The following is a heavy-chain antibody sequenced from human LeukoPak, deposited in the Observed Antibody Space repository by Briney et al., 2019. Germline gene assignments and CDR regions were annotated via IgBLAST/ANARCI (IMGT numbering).Heavy chain of an antibody. V-gene: IGHV1-2*02. J-gene: IGHJ5*02. D-gene: IGHD6-13*01. Sequence: ASVTVSCKASGYTFTGYYMHWVRQAPGQGLEWMGWINPNSGGTNYAQKFQGRVTMTRDTSISTAYMELSRLRSDDTAVYYCARGPGRSWYNWFDPWGQGTLVTVSS. CDR1: GYTFTGYY. CDR2: INPNSGGT. CDR3: ARGPGRSWYNWFDP.